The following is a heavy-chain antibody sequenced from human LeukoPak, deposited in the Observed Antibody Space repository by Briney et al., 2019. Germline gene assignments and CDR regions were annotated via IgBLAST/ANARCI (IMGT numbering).Heavy chain of an antibody. V-gene: IGHV1-2*02. D-gene: IGHD2-15*01. Sequence: GASVKVSCKASGYAFSVYWIHWVRLVPGQGLEWMGWIIPNSGGTRFAEKFQGRVTMTRDTSISTVYMELSSLNSDDSAVYYCTRGVLLQDRGAFDIWGQGTMVTVSS. J-gene: IGHJ3*02. CDR3: TRGVLLQDRGAFDI. CDR1: GYAFSVYW. CDR2: IIPNSGGT.